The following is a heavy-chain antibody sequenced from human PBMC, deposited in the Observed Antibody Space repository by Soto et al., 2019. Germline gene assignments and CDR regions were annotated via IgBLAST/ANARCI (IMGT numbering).Heavy chain of an antibody. D-gene: IGHD3-9*01. J-gene: IGHJ4*02. V-gene: IGHV1-46*01. Sequence: PSVKVSCKASGYTFTSYYMHWVRQAPGQGLEWMGIINPSGGSTSYAQKFQGRATMTRDTSTSTVYMELSSLRSEDTAVYYCATERYDILTGYRKDFDYWGQGTLVTVSS. CDR3: ATERYDILTGYRKDFDY. CDR2: INPSGGST. CDR1: GYTFTSYY.